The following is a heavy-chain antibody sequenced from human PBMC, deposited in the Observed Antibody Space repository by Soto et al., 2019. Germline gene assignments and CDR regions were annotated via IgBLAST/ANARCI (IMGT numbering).Heavy chain of an antibody. D-gene: IGHD4-17*01. CDR3: ARPRGGYGDYPFGYYYYGMDV. CDR1: GGTFSSYA. CDR2: IIPMFGTA. Sequence: ASVKVSCKASGGTFSSYAMNWVRQAPGQGLEWMGGIIPMFGTADYAQKFQGRVTITADESTSTAYMELSSLRSEDTAVYYCARPRGGYGDYPFGYYYYGMDVWGQGTTVTVSS. J-gene: IGHJ6*02. V-gene: IGHV1-69*13.